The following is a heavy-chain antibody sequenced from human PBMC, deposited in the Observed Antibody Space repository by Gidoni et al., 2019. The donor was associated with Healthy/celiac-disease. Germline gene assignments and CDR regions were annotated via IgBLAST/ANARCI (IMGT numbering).Heavy chain of an antibody. CDR2: IIPIFGTA. D-gene: IGHD3-9*01. J-gene: IGHJ6*02. CDR3: ARDDGGVGLRYFDWSNYGMDV. CDR1: GGTFSSYA. V-gene: IGHV1-69*06. Sequence: QVQLVQSGAEVKKPGSSVKVSCKASGGTFSSYAISWVRQAPGQGLEWMGGIIPIFGTANYAQKFQGRVTITADKSTSTAYMELSSLRSEDTAVYYCARDDGGVGLRYFDWSNYGMDVWGQGTTVTVSS.